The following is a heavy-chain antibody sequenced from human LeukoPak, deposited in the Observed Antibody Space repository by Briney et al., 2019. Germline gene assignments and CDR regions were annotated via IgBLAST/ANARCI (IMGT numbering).Heavy chain of an antibody. J-gene: IGHJ4*02. CDR3: AKLGGYCSGGSCYTIYFDY. D-gene: IGHD2-15*01. CDR2: TSGSGGST. CDR1: GFTFSSYA. Sequence: GGSLRLSCAASGFTFSSYAMSWVRQAPGKGLEWVSATSGSGGSTYYADSVKGRFTISRDNSKNTLYLQMNSLRAEDTAVYYCAKLGGYCSGGSCYTIYFDYWGQGTLVTVSS. V-gene: IGHV3-23*01.